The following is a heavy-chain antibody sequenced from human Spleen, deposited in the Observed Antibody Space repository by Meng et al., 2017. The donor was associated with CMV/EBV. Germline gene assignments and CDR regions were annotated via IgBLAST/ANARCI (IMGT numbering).Heavy chain of an antibody. Sequence: GFSLSTSGVGVGWIRQPPGKALEWLALIYWNDDKRYSPSLKSRLTITKDTSKNQVVLTMTNMDPVDTATYYCAHRSRRDGYNHPFDYWGQGTLVTVSS. CDR3: AHRSRRDGYNHPFDY. V-gene: IGHV2-5*01. D-gene: IGHD5-24*01. J-gene: IGHJ4*02. CDR1: GFSLSTSGVG. CDR2: IYWNDDK.